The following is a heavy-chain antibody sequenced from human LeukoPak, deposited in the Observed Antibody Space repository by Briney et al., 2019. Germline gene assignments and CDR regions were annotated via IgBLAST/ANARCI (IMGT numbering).Heavy chain of an antibody. CDR2: IKQDGSKK. CDR1: GFPFSSYW. J-gene: IGHJ4*02. V-gene: IGHV3-7*01. Sequence: GGSLRLSCVASGFPFSSYWMTWVRQAPGKGLEWVANIKQDGSKKSYVDSVKGRFTISRDNAKNSLYLQMNSLRAEDTAVYYCAREGYGSGSYYNLPDYWGQGTLVTVSS. D-gene: IGHD3-10*01. CDR3: AREGYGSGSYYNLPDY.